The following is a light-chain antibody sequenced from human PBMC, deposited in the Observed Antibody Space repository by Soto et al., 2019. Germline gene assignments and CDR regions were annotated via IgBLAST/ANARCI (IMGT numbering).Light chain of an antibody. V-gene: IGKV2-28*01. CDR3: MQALQTPYT. CDR2: LGS. CDR1: QSLLHSNGYNY. J-gene: IGKJ2*01. Sequence: DIVMTQSPLSLPVTPGEPASISCRSSQSLLHSNGYNYLDWYLQKPGQSPQLLIYLGSNRASGVPDRFSGSGSGTDFTLKISRVEAKDVGFYYCMQALQTPYTFGQGTKLEIK.